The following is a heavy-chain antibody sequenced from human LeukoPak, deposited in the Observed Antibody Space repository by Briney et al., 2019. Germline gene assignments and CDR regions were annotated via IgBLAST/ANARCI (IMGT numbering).Heavy chain of an antibody. CDR1: GFTVSSNY. CDR3: ARGTFGYYDSSGYYHNWFDP. Sequence: GGSLRLSCAASGFTVSSNYMSWVRQAPGKGLEWVSVIYSGGSTYYADSVKGRFTISRDNSKNTLYLQMNSLRAEDTAVYYCARGTFGYYDSSGYYHNWFDPWGQGTLVTVSS. V-gene: IGHV3-53*01. J-gene: IGHJ5*02. CDR2: IYSGGST. D-gene: IGHD3-22*01.